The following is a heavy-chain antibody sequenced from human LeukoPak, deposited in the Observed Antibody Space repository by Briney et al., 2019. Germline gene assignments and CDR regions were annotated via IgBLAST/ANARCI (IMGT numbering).Heavy chain of an antibody. D-gene: IGHD3-10*01. CDR3: ARGERDGSGSYYYYYYYMDV. V-gene: IGHV3-23*01. J-gene: IGHJ6*03. Sequence: GGSLRLSCAASGFTFSSYAMSWVRQAPGKGLEWVSAISGSGGSTYYADSVKGRFTISRDNSKNTLYLQMNSLRAEDTAVYYCARGERDGSGSYYYYYYYMDVWGKGTTVTVSS. CDR1: GFTFSSYA. CDR2: ISGSGGST.